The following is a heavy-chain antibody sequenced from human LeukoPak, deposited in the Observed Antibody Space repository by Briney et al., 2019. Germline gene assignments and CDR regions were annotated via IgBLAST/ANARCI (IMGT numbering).Heavy chain of an antibody. Sequence: KPSETLSLTCAVYGGSFSGYYWSWIRQPPGKGLEWIGEINHSGSTNYNPSLKSRVTISVDTSKNQFSLKLSSVTAADTAVYYCARHEGHFLCSSTSCYRRAYHGWFDPWGQGTLVTVSS. CDR2: INHSGST. V-gene: IGHV4-34*01. CDR3: ARHEGHFLCSSTSCYRRAYHGWFDP. D-gene: IGHD2-2*02. J-gene: IGHJ5*02. CDR1: GGSFSGYY.